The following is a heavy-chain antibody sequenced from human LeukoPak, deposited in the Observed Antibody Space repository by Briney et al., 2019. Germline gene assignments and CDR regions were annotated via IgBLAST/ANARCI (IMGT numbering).Heavy chain of an antibody. CDR3: ARHVYGEYGPGDY. V-gene: IGHV4-39*01. CDR2: IRNSGNT. Sequence: SETLSLTCTVSSDSFSSSSHYWGWLRQPPGRGLEWIGSIRNSGNTYYSPSLKSRVTISVDTSKNQFSLKLSSVTAADTAVYYCARHVYGEYGPGDYWGQGILVTVFS. J-gene: IGHJ4*02. CDR1: SDSFSSSSHY. D-gene: IGHD4-17*01.